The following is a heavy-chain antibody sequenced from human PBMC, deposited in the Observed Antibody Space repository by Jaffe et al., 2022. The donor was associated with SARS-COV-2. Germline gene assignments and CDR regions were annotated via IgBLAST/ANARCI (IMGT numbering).Heavy chain of an antibody. J-gene: IGHJ4*02. CDR3: AKDLADYDSSGYYYVGLLDY. V-gene: IGHV3-30*18. CDR2: ISYDGSNK. CDR1: GFTFSSYG. Sequence: QVQLVESGGGVVQPGRSLRLSCAASGFTFSSYGMHWVRQAPGKGLEWVAVISYDGSNKYYADSVKGRFTISRDNSKNTLYLQMNSLRAEDTAVYYCAKDLADYDSSGYYYVGLLDYWGQGTLVTVSS. D-gene: IGHD3-22*01.